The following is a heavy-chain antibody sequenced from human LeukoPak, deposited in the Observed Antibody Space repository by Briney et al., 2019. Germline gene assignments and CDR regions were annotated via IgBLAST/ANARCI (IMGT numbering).Heavy chain of an antibody. CDR1: GFTLRSYS. Sequence: GGSLRLSCAASGFTLRSYSMNWVRQAPGKGLEWVANIKQDGSEKYYVDSVKGRFTISRDNAKNSLYLQMNSLRAEDTAVYYCARGNYWGQGTLVTVSS. CDR3: ARGNY. V-gene: IGHV3-7*03. CDR2: IKQDGSEK. J-gene: IGHJ4*02.